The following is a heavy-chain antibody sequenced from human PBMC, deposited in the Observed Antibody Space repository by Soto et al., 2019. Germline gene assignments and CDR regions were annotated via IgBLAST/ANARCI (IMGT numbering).Heavy chain of an antibody. D-gene: IGHD3-22*01. CDR2: IYYSGST. CDR3: ARVIHYYDTSGSYAWYFDY. CDR1: GGSISSYY. J-gene: IGHJ4*02. Sequence: SETLSLTCTVSGGSISSYYWSWIRQPPGKGLEWIGHIYYSGSTNYSPSLKSRVTISVDTSKKQFSLKLHSVTTADTAVYYCARVIHYYDTSGSYAWYFDYWGQGALVTVSS. V-gene: IGHV4-59*01.